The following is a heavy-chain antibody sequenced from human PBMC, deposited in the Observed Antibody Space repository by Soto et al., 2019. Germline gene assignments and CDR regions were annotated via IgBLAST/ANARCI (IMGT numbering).Heavy chain of an antibody. J-gene: IGHJ6*02. CDR3: VKDEVGADFYYFYGMDL. CDR2: ISGSGGST. Sequence: EVQLLESGGGLVQPGGSLRLSCAASGFTFSRYTMSWVRQAPGKGLEWVSAISGSGGSTYYADSVKGRFTISRDNSKNALQMQMNRRRADYTFVYYCVKDEVGADFYYFYGMDLCGQGTTVTAS. CDR1: GFTFSRYT. V-gene: IGHV3-23*01. D-gene: IGHD1-26*01.